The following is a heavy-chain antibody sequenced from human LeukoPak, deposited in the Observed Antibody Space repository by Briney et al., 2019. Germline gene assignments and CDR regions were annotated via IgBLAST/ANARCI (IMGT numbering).Heavy chain of an antibody. D-gene: IGHD3-10*01. Sequence: PGGSLRLSCAASGFTFSGSAMHWVRQASGKGLEWFGRIRSKANSYATAYAASGKGRFTISRDDSKNTAYLQMNSMKTEDTAVYYCTRLTMVRGLIIYFDFWGQGTLVTVSS. J-gene: IGHJ4*02. CDR1: GFTFSGSA. CDR2: IRSKANSYAT. CDR3: TRLTMVRGLIIYFDF. V-gene: IGHV3-73*01.